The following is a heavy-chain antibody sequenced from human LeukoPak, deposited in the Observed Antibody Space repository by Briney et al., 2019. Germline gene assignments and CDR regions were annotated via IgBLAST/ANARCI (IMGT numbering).Heavy chain of an antibody. CDR2: IFTGWTT. V-gene: IGHV4-59*10. J-gene: IGHJ5*02. CDR3: ARVSLGRWYFDP. Sequence: SETLSLTCAVSGGSISSFHWSWIRQPAGKGLEWIGHIFTGWTTNYNPSLKSRLTISLDTSKNQFSLNLRSVTAADTAVYYCARVSLGRWYFDPWGQGTPVTVSS. D-gene: IGHD4-23*01. CDR1: GGSISSFH.